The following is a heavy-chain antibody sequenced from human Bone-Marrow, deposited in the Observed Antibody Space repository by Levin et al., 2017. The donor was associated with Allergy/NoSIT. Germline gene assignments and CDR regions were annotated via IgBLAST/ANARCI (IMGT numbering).Heavy chain of an antibody. CDR1: GGSISSYY. CDR2: IYYSGST. J-gene: IGHJ4*02. CDR3: ARGGSSSWEGYFDY. V-gene: IGHV4-59*01. Sequence: SETLSLTCTVSGGSISSYYWSWIRQPPGKGLEWIGYIYYSGSTNYNPSLKSRVTISVDTSKNQFSLKLRSVTAADTAVDYCARGGSSSWEGYFDYWGQGTLVTVSS. D-gene: IGHD6-13*01.